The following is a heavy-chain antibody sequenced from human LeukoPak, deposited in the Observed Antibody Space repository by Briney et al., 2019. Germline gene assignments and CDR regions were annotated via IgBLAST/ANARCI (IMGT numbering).Heavy chain of an antibody. CDR3: ARVGRFGEQLALDY. CDR1: GYTFSGYY. J-gene: IGHJ4*02. V-gene: IGHV1-2*02. Sequence: ASVKVSCKASGYTFSGYYMHWVRQAPGQGLEWMGWINPNSGGTNYAQKFQGRVTMTRDTSISTAYMELSRLRSDDTAVYYCARVGRFGEQLALDYWDQGTLVTVSS. D-gene: IGHD6-6*01. CDR2: INPNSGGT.